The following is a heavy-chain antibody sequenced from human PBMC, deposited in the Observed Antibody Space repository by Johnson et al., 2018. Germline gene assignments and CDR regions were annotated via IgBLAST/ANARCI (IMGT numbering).Heavy chain of an antibody. J-gene: IGHJ6*02. CDR2: INHSGST. V-gene: IGHV4-34*01. Sequence: QVQLQQWGAGLLKPSETLSLTCAVYGGSFSAYYWSWIRQPPGKGLEWVGEINHSGSTNYNPSPKSRVTISVDTSKNQFSLKLSPVTAAETAVYYCARGKGGNWFGSYYYYGMDVWGQGTTVTVSS. D-gene: IGHD3-10*01. CDR3: ARGKGGNWFGSYYYYGMDV. CDR1: GGSFSAYY.